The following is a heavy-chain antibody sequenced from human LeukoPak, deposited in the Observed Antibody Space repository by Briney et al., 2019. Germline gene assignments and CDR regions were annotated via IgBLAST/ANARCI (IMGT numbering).Heavy chain of an antibody. D-gene: IGHD1-26*01. Sequence: QPGGSLRLSCAASGFTFSGYAMHWVRQAPGKGLEWVAVIASDGRDKHDADSVKGRFTISRDNSKNTLYLQMDSLRSEDTAVYYCARDITRGAAGYYFGYWGQGTLVTVSS. CDR3: ARDITRGAAGYYFGY. CDR2: IASDGRDK. V-gene: IGHV3-30*04. CDR1: GFTFSGYA. J-gene: IGHJ4*02.